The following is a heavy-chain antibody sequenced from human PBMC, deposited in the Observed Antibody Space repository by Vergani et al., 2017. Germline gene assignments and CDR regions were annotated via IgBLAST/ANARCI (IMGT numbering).Heavy chain of an antibody. J-gene: IGHJ3*02. V-gene: IGHV4-59*01. CDR3: ARLYYYDSSGYPDAFDI. Sequence: QVQLQESGPGLVKPSETLSLTCTVSGGSISSYYWSWIRQPPGKGLEWVGNIYYSGSTNYNPSLKSRVTISVDTSKNQFSLKLSSVTAADTAVYYCARLYYYDSSGYPDAFDIWGQGTMVTVSS. D-gene: IGHD3-22*01. CDR1: GGSISSYY. CDR2: IYYSGST.